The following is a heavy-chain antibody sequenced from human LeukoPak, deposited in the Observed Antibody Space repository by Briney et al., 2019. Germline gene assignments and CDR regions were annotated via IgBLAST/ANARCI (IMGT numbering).Heavy chain of an antibody. D-gene: IGHD3-22*01. CDR2: IYYSGST. Sequence: SETLSLTCTVSGGSISSSSYYWGWIRQPPGKGLEWIGSIYYSGSTYYNPSLKSRATISVDTSKNQFSLKLSSVTAADTAVYYCARHATGYYYDSSDYYKAFDIWGQGTMVTVSS. CDR1: GGSISSSSYY. V-gene: IGHV4-39*01. J-gene: IGHJ3*02. CDR3: ARHATGYYYDSSDYYKAFDI.